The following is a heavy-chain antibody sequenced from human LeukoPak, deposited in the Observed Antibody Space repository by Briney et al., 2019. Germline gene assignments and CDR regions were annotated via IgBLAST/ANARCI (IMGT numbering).Heavy chain of an antibody. D-gene: IGHD6-13*01. V-gene: IGHV3-23*01. J-gene: IGHJ1*01. CDR1: EFTFSNYA. CDR2: ISGSGGHT. Sequence: PGGSRRLSCAASEFTFSNYAMSWVRQAPGKGLEWVSSISGSGGHTYYADSVKGRFTISRDNSKNTLYLQMNSLRAEDTAVYYCAKAGDSNSWYRYYFQHWGQGTLVTVSS. CDR3: AKAGDSNSWYRYYFQH.